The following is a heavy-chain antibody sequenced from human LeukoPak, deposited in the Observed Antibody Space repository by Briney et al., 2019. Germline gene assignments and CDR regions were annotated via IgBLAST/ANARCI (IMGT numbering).Heavy chain of an antibody. CDR3: ARHASVSGNWPRPLDY. J-gene: IGHJ4*02. V-gene: IGHV4-39*01. CDR1: GGSISISTYY. D-gene: IGHD6-19*01. CDR2: IYYSGST. Sequence: KPSETLSLTCTVSGGSISISTYYWGWIRQPPGKGLEWIVNIYYSGSTFYNPSLKSLVTLSVDTTKNQYSLKQTSVTAADTAFYHCARHASVSGNWPRPLDYWGQGSLVTVS.